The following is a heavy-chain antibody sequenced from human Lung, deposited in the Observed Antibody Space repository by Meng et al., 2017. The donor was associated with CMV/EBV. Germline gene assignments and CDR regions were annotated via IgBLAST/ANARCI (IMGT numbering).Heavy chain of an antibody. CDR2: ISYDGSNK. D-gene: IGHD3-16*01. CDR1: GFTFSSYA. CDR3: ARGWGLYSWFAP. V-gene: IGHV3-30-3*01. Sequence: CAASGFTFSSYAMHWVRQAPGKGLEWVAVISYDGSNKYYADSVKGRFTISRDNSKNTLYLQMNSLRAEDTAVYYCARGWGLYSWFAPLCPGTLVTVSS. J-gene: IGHJ5*02.